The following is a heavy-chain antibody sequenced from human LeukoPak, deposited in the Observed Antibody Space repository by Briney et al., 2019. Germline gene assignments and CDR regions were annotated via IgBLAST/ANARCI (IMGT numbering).Heavy chain of an antibody. CDR2: ISAYNGNT. J-gene: IGHJ4*02. V-gene: IGHV1-18*01. D-gene: IGHD3-22*01. Sequence: ASVKVSCKASGYTFTSYGISWVRQAPGQGLEWMGWISAYNGNTNYAQKLQGRVTMTTDTSTSTAYMELSSLRSEDTAVYYCARPYYYDSSGYYYGDWGQGTLVTVSS. CDR3: ARPYYYDSSGYYYGD. CDR1: GYTFTSYG.